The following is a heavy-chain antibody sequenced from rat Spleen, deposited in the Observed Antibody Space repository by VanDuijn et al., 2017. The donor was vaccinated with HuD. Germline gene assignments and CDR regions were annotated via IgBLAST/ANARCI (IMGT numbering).Heavy chain of an antibody. D-gene: IGHD5-1*01. CDR3: ARQNWPYYFDY. CDR2: INYDGSRT. CDR1: GFTFSDYN. J-gene: IGHJ2*01. V-gene: IGHV5-7*01. Sequence: EVQLVESGGGLVQPGRSLKLSCAASGFTFSDYNMAWVRQAPKKGLEWVATINYDGSRTYYRDSVKGRFTISRDNAKSTLYLQMDSLRSEDTATYYCARQNWPYYFDYWGQGVMVTVSS.